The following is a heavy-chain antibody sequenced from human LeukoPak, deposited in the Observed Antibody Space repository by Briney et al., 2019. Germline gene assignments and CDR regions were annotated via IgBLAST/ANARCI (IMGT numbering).Heavy chain of an antibody. V-gene: IGHV3-23*01. D-gene: IGHD3-22*01. CDR3: ATRGVVIRVILVGFHKEANYFDS. Sequence: GGSLRLSCAVSGITLSNYGMSWVRQAPGKGLEWVAGISGSGGRTNYADSVKGRFTVSRDNPKNTLYLQMNSLRAEDTAVYFCATRGVVIRVILVGFHKEANYFDSWGQGALVTVSS. CDR1: GITLSNYG. J-gene: IGHJ4*02. CDR2: ISGSGGRT.